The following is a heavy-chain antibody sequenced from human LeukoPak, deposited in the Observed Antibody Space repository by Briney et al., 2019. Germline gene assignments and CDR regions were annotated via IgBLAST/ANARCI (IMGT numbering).Heavy chain of an antibody. CDR2: INHSGST. Sequence: PSETLSLTCAVYGGSFSGYYWSWIRQPPGKGLEWIGEINHSGSTNYNPSLKSRVTISVDTSKNQFSLNLSSVTAADTAVYYCARGVYSSSWLYYFDYWGQGTLVTVSS. V-gene: IGHV4-34*01. CDR1: GGSFSGYY. D-gene: IGHD6-13*01. J-gene: IGHJ4*02. CDR3: ARGVYSSSWLYYFDY.